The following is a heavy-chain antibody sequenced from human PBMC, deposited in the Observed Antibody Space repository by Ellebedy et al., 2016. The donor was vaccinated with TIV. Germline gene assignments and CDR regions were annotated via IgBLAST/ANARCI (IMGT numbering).Heavy chain of an antibody. Sequence: GGSLRLXXATSGFTFHNYYMHWVRQASGKGLEWVSIITSDGSTTHYADSVKGRFTISRDNAKNSLYLQMNSLRAEDTAVYYCARGLYYDILTGPFDYWGQGTLVTVSS. D-gene: IGHD3-9*01. V-gene: IGHV3-43*01. CDR3: ARGLYYDILTGPFDY. J-gene: IGHJ4*02. CDR1: GFTFHNYY. CDR2: ITSDGSTT.